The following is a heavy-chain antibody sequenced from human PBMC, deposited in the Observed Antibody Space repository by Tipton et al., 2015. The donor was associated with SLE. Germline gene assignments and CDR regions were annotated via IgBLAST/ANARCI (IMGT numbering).Heavy chain of an antibody. Sequence: TLSLTCTVSGGSISSYYWNWIRQPPGKGLEWIGEINHSGSTNYNPSLKSRVTISVDTSKNQFSLKLSSVTAADTAVYYCARGLEWLPRGAFDIWGQGTMVTVSS. CDR2: INHSGST. D-gene: IGHD3-3*01. V-gene: IGHV4-34*01. CDR1: GGSISSYY. J-gene: IGHJ3*02. CDR3: ARGLEWLPRGAFDI.